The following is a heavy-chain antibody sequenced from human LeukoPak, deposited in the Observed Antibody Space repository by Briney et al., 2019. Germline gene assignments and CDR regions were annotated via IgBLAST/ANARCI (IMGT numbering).Heavy chain of an antibody. D-gene: IGHD5-18*01. CDR2: ISGSGGST. J-gene: IGHJ3*02. CDR1: GFTFSSYA. Sequence: PGGSLRLSCAAPGFTFSSYAMSWVRQAPGKGLEWVSAISGSGGSTYYADSVKGRFTISRDNSKNTLYLQMNSLRAEDTAVYYCAKDLRAMGSYDAFDIWGQGTMVTVPS. V-gene: IGHV3-23*01. CDR3: AKDLRAMGSYDAFDI.